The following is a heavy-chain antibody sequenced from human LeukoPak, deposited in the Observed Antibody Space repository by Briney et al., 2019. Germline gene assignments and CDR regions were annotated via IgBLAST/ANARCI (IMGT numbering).Heavy chain of an antibody. Sequence: GASVKVSCKASGYTFTGYYMHWVRQAPGQGLEWMGWINPNSGGTNYAQKFQGRVTMTRDTSISTAYMELSRLRSDDTAVYYCARALEFLEWLSEGSYYFDYWGQGTLVTVSS. J-gene: IGHJ4*02. D-gene: IGHD3-3*01. V-gene: IGHV1-2*02. CDR2: INPNSGGT. CDR1: GYTFTGYY. CDR3: ARALEFLEWLSEGSYYFDY.